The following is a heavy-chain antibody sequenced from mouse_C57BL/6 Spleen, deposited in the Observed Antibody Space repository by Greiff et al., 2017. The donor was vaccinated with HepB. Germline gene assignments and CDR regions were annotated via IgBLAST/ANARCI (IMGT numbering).Heavy chain of an antibody. CDR2: IRSKSNNYAT. CDR1: GFSFNTYA. V-gene: IGHV10-1*01. J-gene: IGHJ1*03. D-gene: IGHD3-1*01. CDR3: VRHLSSGYFDV. Sequence: EVKLMESGGGLVQPKGSLKLSCAASGFSFNTYAMNWVRQAPGKGLDWVARIRSKSNNYATYYADSVKARFTISRDDSESMLYLQMNNLKTEDTAMYYCVRHLSSGYFDVWGTGTTVTVSS.